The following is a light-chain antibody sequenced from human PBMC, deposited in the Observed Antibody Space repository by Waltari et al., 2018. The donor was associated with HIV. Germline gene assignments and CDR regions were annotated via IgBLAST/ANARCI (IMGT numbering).Light chain of an antibody. CDR2: KAS. CDR3: QQYDNYSYT. V-gene: IGKV1-5*03. CDR1: QSISSW. J-gene: IGKJ2*01. Sequence: DIQMTQSPSTLSASVGDRVTIPCRASQSISSWLAWYQQKPGKAPKLLIYKASSLESGVPSRFSGSGSGTEFTLTISSLQPDDFATYYCQQYDNYSYTFGQGTKLEIK.